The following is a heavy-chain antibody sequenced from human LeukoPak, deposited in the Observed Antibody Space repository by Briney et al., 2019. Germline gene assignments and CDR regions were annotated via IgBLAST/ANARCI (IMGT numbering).Heavy chain of an antibody. Sequence: GGSLRLSCAASGFTFGDYAMHWVRQAPGKGLEWVSLISGDGGSTYYADSVKGRFTISRDNSKNSLYLQMNSLRTEDTALYYCAKDITSSWYIASGAFDIWGQGTMVTVSS. J-gene: IGHJ3*02. V-gene: IGHV3-43*02. CDR1: GFTFGDYA. CDR3: AKDITSSWYIASGAFDI. D-gene: IGHD6-13*01. CDR2: ISGDGGST.